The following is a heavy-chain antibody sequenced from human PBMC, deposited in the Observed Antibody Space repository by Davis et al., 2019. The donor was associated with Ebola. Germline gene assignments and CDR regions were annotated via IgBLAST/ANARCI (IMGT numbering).Heavy chain of an antibody. CDR2: ISSDSDYI. CDR1: GGSISSSS. Sequence: ETLSLTCTVSGGSISSSSYYWGWIRQPPGKGLEWVSSISSDSDYIYYADSAKGRFTISRDNAKNSLYLQMNSLKTEDTAVYYCTSLDYWGQGTLVTVSS. J-gene: IGHJ4*02. CDR3: TSLDY. V-gene: IGHV3-21*03.